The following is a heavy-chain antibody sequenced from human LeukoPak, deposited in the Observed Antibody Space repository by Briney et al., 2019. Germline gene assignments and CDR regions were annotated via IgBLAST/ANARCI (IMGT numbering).Heavy chain of an antibody. CDR1: GGSISSYY. CDR2: IYTSGST. J-gene: IGHJ6*03. CDR3: ARHTTLGYCSSTSCPSYMDV. Sequence: SETLSLTCTVSGGSISSYYWSWIRQPPGKGLEWIGYIYTSGSTNYNPSLKSRVTKSVDTSKNQFSLKLSSVTAADTAVYYCARHTTLGYCSSTSCPSYMDVWGKGTTVTVSS. V-gene: IGHV4-4*09. D-gene: IGHD2-2*01.